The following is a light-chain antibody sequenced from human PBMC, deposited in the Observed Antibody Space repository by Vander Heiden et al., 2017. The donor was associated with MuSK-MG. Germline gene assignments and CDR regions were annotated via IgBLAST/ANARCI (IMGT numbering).Light chain of an antibody. V-gene: IGLV3-1*01. J-gene: IGLJ2*01. CDR2: QDT. CDR3: QAWDRSGV. CDR1: KLGDKY. Sequence: SYELTQPPSVSVPPGQTARITCSGDKLGDKYACWYQQKPGQSPGLVIYQDTKRPSGIPERLSGSKYGKTATLTISGTQAIDEADYYCQAWDRSGVFGGGTKLTVL.